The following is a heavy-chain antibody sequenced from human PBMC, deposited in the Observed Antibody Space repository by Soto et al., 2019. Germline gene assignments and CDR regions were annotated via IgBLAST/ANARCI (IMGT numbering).Heavy chain of an antibody. J-gene: IGHJ3*02. CDR2: ISGSGGST. CDR1: GFTFSSYA. V-gene: IGHV3-23*01. D-gene: IGHD6-19*01. Sequence: GGSLRLSCAASGFTFSSYAMSWVRQAPGKGLEWVSTISGSGGSTYSADSVKGRFTISRDNSKNTLFLQMNSLRAEDTAVYYCAKDLRGSSGRRPELPPDAFDIWGQGTMVTVSS. CDR3: AKDLRGSSGRRPELPPDAFDI.